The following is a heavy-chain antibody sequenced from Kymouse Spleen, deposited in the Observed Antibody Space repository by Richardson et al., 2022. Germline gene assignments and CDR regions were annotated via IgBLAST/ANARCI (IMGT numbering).Heavy chain of an antibody. J-gene: IGHJ4*02. V-gene: IGHV3-15*01. CDR3: TTDGRWELPYFDY. D-gene: IGHD1-26*01. CDR2: IKSKTDGGTT. CDR1: GFTFSNAW. Sequence: EVQLVESGGGLVKPGGSLRLSCAASGFTFSNAWMSWVRQAPGKGLEWVGRIKSKTDGGTTDYAAPVKGRFTISRDDSKNTLYLQMNSLKTEDTAVYYCTTDGRWELPYFDYWGQGTLVTVSS.